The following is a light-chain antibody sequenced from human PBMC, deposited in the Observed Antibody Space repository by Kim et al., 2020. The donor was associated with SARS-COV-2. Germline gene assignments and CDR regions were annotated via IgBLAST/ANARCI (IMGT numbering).Light chain of an antibody. CDR2: SAS. CDR3: QHYNIWPLT. Sequence: SVSPGERATLSCRASQSVSSNLAWYQQEPGQTPRLLIYSASTRATGIPARFSGSGSGTEFTLTISSLQSEDFGVYYCQHYNIWPLTFGGGTKLEI. V-gene: IGKV3-15*01. J-gene: IGKJ4*01. CDR1: QSVSSN.